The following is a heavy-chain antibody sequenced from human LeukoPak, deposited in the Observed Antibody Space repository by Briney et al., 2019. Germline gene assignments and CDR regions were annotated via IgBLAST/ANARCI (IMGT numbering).Heavy chain of an antibody. D-gene: IGHD3-22*01. CDR3: ARGRSGYYRFDY. J-gene: IGHJ4*02. CDR2: IYTSGST. CDR1: GGSISSGSYY. V-gene: IGHV4-61*02. Sequence: SETLSLTCTVSGGSISSGSYYWSWIRQPAGKGLEWIGRIYTSGSTNYNPSLKSRVTISVDTSKNQFSLKLSSVTAADTAVYYCARGRSGYYRFDYWGQGTLVTVSS.